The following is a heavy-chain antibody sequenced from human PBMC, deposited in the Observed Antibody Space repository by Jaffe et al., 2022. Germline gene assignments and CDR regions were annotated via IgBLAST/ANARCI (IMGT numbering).Heavy chain of an antibody. CDR2: ISGSGGST. V-gene: IGHV3-23*01. CDR3: AKLQSDITMVQGVIIKYYYYYYMDV. J-gene: IGHJ6*03. Sequence: EVQLLESGGGLVQPGGSLRLSCAASGFTFSSYAMSWVRQAPGKGLEWVSAISGSGGSTYYADSVKGRFTISRDNSKNTLYLQMNSLRAEDTAVYYCAKLQSDITMVQGVIIKYYYYYYMDVWGKGTTVTVSS. D-gene: IGHD3-10*01. CDR1: GFTFSSYA.